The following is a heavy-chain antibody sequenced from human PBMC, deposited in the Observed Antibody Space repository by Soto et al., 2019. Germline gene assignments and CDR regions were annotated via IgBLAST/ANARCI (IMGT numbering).Heavy chain of an antibody. Sequence: GGSLRLSCAASGFTFSSYSMNWVRQAPGKGLEWVSYISSSSSTIYYADSVKGRFTISRDNAKNSLYLQMNSLGAEDTTVYYCARKQHYDFWSGYYADYYYYYMDVWGKGTTVTVSS. CDR1: GFTFSSYS. D-gene: IGHD3-3*01. CDR3: ARKQHYDFWSGYYADYYYYYMDV. V-gene: IGHV3-48*01. J-gene: IGHJ6*03. CDR2: ISSSSSTI.